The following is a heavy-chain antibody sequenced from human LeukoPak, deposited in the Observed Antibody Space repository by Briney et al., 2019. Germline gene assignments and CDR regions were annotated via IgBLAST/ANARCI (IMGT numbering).Heavy chain of an antibody. D-gene: IGHD3-3*01. CDR1: GGSFSGYY. CDR3: ARVRGITIFGVVRVLDY. J-gene: IGHJ4*02. V-gene: IGHV4-34*01. CDR2: INHSGST. Sequence: SETLSLTCAGYGGSFSGYYWSWIRQPPGKGLEWIGEINHSGSTNYNPSLKSRVTISVDTSKNQFSLKLSSVTAADTAVYYCARVRGITIFGVVRVLDYWGQGTLVTVSS.